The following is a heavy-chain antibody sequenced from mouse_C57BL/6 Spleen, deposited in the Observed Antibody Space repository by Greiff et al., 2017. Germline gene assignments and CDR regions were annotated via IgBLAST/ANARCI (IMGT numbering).Heavy chain of an antibody. Sequence: EVKLVESGGGLVQPGGSMKLSCVASGFTFSNYWMNWVRQSPEKGLEWVAKIRLKSDNYETNYAESVKGRFTISRDDSKSSVYLKMNNLRAEDAGIYYCTGDYGSSSYYAMDYWGQVASVTVSS. J-gene: IGHJ4*01. CDR2: IRLKSDNYET. V-gene: IGHV6-3*01. CDR1: GFTFSNYW. D-gene: IGHD1-1*01. CDR3: TGDYGSSSYYAMDY.